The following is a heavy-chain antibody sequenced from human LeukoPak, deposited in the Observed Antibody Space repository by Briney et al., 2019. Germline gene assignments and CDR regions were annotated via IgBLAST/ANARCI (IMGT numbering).Heavy chain of an antibody. Sequence: GGSLRLSCAASGFTFSSYAMSWVRQAPGKGLEWFSTIRGTDGYTYYADSVKGRFTISRDNSKNTLYLQMNSLRAEDTALYYCAKGRLDPNLVLDHWGQGTLVTVSS. J-gene: IGHJ4*02. CDR1: GFTFSSYA. CDR2: IRGTDGYT. V-gene: IGHV3-23*01. CDR3: AKGRLDPNLVLDH. D-gene: IGHD5-12*01.